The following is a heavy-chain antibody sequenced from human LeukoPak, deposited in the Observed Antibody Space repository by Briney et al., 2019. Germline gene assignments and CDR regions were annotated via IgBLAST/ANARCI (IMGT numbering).Heavy chain of an antibody. J-gene: IGHJ4*02. Sequence: KTSETLSLTCTVSGGSISSYYWSWIRQPPGKGLEWIGYIYYSGNAIYNPSLKSRVTISVDTSKSQFSLKLSSVTAADTAVYYCARRSYGDYSFDYWGQGTLVTVSS. CDR1: GGSISSYY. D-gene: IGHD4-17*01. V-gene: IGHV4-59*01. CDR3: ARRSYGDYSFDY. CDR2: IYYSGNA.